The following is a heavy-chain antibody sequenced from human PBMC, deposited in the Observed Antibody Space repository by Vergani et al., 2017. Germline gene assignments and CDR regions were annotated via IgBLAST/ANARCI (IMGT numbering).Heavy chain of an antibody. CDR3: ARDYGSGPPQSRRLLYDIGWFDP. D-gene: IGHD3-10*01. J-gene: IGHJ5*02. V-gene: IGHV3-21*01. CDR2: ISGSSSYV. CDR1: GFTFSSYS. Sequence: DVQLVESGGDLVQPGGSLRLSCAASGFTFSSYSMNWVRQAPGKGLEWVASISGSSSYVFYRDSVEGRFTISRDNANNLVYLQMSSVRADDTAVYYCARDYGSGPPQSRRLLYDIGWFDPWGQGTLVTVSS.